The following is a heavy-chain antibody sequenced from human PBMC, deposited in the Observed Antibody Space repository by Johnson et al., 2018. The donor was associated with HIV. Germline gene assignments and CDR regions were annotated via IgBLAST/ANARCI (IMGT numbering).Heavy chain of an antibody. V-gene: IGHV3-30-3*01. D-gene: IGHD2-15*01. Sequence: VQLVESGGGVVQPGRSLRLSCAASGFTFSNYAMHWVRQAPGKGLEWVAVISYDGSNEYYTDSVKGRFTISRDNSKNTLYLQMNSLKTEDTAVYYCTTNVGRRVAAPPRVAFDIWGQGTMVTVSS. CDR1: GFTFSNYA. J-gene: IGHJ3*02. CDR3: TTNVGRRVAAPPRVAFDI. CDR2: ISYDGSNE.